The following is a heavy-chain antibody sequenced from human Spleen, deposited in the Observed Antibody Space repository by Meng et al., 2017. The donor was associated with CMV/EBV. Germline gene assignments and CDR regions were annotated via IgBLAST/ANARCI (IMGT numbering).Heavy chain of an antibody. J-gene: IGHJ4*02. V-gene: IGHV3-73*01. Sequence: LWGSGGGLVQPGGSLNLSWAASGFTFSGSAMHWVRQASGKGLEWVGRIRSKANSYATAYAASVKGRFTISRDDSKNTAYLQMNSLKTEDTAVYYCTRHSGYSYGYLGYWGQGTLVTVSS. D-gene: IGHD5-18*01. CDR3: TRHSGYSYGYLGY. CDR2: IRSKANSYAT. CDR1: GFTFSGSA.